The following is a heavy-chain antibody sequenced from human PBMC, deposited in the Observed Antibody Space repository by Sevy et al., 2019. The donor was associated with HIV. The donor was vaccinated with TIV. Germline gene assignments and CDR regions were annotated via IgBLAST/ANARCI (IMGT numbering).Heavy chain of an antibody. Sequence: GGSLRLSCAASGFTFSDYYMSWIRQAPGKGLEWVSYIISSGSTIYYADSVKGRFTISRDNAKNSLYLQMNSLRAEDTAVYYCARAHDDGDYDDAFDIWGQGTMVTVSS. CDR3: ARAHDDGDYDDAFDI. V-gene: IGHV3-11*01. CDR2: IISSGSTI. J-gene: IGHJ3*02. D-gene: IGHD4-17*01. CDR1: GFTFSDYY.